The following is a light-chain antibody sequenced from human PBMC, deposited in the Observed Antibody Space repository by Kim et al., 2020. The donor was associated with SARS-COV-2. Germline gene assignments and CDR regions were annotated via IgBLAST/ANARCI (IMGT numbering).Light chain of an antibody. J-gene: IGLJ2*01. CDR3: SVWDGSLQDVL. CDR2: ASD. CDR1: SSNIGRNA. Sequence: GQRVTISCSGSSSNIGRNAVTWYQQLPGAAPKLLIYASDQRPSGVPDRFSGSKSGSSASLAISGLQSDDEADYYCSVWDGSLQDVLFGGGTQLTVL. V-gene: IGLV1-44*01.